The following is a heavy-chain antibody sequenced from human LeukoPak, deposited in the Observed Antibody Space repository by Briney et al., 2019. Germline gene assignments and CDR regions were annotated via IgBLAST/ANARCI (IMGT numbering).Heavy chain of an antibody. CDR3: AREAGPHSGYDLPFDY. Sequence: SETLSLTCTVSGGSISSSSYYWGWIRQPPGKGLERIGSIYYSGSTYYNPSLKSRVTISVDTSKNQFSLKLSSVTAADTAVYYCAREAGPHSGYDLPFDYWGQGTLVTVSS. CDR1: GGSISSSSYY. V-gene: IGHV4-39*07. D-gene: IGHD5-12*01. CDR2: IYYSGST. J-gene: IGHJ4*02.